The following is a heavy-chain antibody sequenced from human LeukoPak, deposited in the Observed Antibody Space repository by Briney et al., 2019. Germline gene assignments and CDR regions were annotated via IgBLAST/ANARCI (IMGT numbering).Heavy chain of an antibody. CDR3: ARHRQDILTGRDSMDV. J-gene: IGHJ6*03. V-gene: IGHV4-34*01. CDR2: INHSGST. Sequence: PAETLSLTCAVYGGSFSGYYWSWIRQPPGKGLEWIGEINHSGSTNYNPALKSRVTISVDTSKNQFSLKLSSVTAADTAVYYCARHRQDILTGRDSMDVWGKGTTVTVSS. D-gene: IGHD3-9*01. CDR1: GGSFSGYY.